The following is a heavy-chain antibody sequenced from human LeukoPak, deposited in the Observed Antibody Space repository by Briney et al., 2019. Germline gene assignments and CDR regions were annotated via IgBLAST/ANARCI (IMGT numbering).Heavy chain of an antibody. D-gene: IGHD2-21*01. CDR2: ISSSSSYI. J-gene: IGHJ4*02. CDR3: ARDFLYCGGDCYLTH. Sequence: AGGSLRLSCAASGFTFSSYSMNWVRQAPGKGLEWVSSISSSSSYIYYADSVKGRFTTSRDNAKNSLYLQMNSLRAEDTAVYYCARDFLYCGGDCYLTHWGQGTLVTVSS. V-gene: IGHV3-21*01. CDR1: GFTFSSYS.